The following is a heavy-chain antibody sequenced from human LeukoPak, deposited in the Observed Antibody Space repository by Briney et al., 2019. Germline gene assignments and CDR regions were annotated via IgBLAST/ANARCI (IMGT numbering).Heavy chain of an antibody. CDR3: ARNAIFRDSDYGMDV. CDR1: GGSISSYY. J-gene: IGHJ6*02. Sequence: PSETLSLTCTVSGGSISSYYWSWIRQPPGKGLEWIGYIYYSGSTDYNPSLKSRVTISVDTSKNQFSLKLSSVTAADTAVYYYARNAIFRDSDYGMDVWGQGTTVTVSS. CDR2: IYYSGST. D-gene: IGHD3-3*01. V-gene: IGHV4-59*01.